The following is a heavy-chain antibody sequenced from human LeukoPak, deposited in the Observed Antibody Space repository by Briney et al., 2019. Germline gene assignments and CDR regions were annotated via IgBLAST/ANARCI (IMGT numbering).Heavy chain of an antibody. CDR1: GFTFSDYW. Sequence: GGSLRLSCAASGFTFSDYWMTWVRQSPGKGLEWVANIKHDGSERYYVGSVEGRFTISRDNAKNSLYLQMNSLRAEDTAVYYCAKDTNYYDSSGYYPGFDYWGQGTLVTVSS. J-gene: IGHJ4*02. CDR2: IKHDGSER. D-gene: IGHD3-22*01. CDR3: AKDTNYYDSSGYYPGFDY. V-gene: IGHV3-7*03.